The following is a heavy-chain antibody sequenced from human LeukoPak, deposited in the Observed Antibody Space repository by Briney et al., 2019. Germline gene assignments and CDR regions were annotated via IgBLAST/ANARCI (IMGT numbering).Heavy chain of an antibody. Sequence: SQTLSLTCTVSGRSISSYYWSWIRQPPRKGLEWVGYIYYSGSTNYNTSLKSRVTISVDTSKNQFSLKLSSVTAADTAVYYCARDSGYSYGTVYFDYWGQGTLVTVSS. V-gene: IGHV4-59*01. CDR2: IYYSGST. CDR1: GRSISSYY. D-gene: IGHD5-18*01. J-gene: IGHJ4*02. CDR3: ARDSGYSYGTVYFDY.